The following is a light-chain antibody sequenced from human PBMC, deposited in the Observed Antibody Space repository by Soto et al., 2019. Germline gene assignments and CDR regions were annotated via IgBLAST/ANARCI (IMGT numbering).Light chain of an antibody. CDR2: LGS. Sequence: DIVMTQSPLSLPVTPGEPASISCRSSQSLLHSNGYNYLDWYLQKPGQSPQLMIYLGSNRASGGPDRFCDSGSGTDFTLKVSRVEAGDVGVYYCMQYLRIALTCDGGTKVEIK. CDR3: MQYLRIALT. CDR1: QSLLHSNGYNY. V-gene: IGKV2-28*01. J-gene: IGKJ4*01.